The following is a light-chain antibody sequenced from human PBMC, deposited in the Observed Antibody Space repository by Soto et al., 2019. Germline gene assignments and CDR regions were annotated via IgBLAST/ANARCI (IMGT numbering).Light chain of an antibody. CDR1: QSVSSY. J-gene: IGKJ3*01. Sequence: EFVLTQSPATLSLSPGERATLSCRASQSVSSYLAWYQQKPGQAPRLLIYDASNRATGIPARFSGSGSGTDFTLTISSLEPEDFAVYYCQQGFTFGPGTKVDIK. CDR3: QQGFT. V-gene: IGKV3-11*01. CDR2: DAS.